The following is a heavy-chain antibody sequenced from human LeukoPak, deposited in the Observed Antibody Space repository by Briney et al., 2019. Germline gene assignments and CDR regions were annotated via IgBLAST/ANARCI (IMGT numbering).Heavy chain of an antibody. CDR1: GGSISSSTYY. D-gene: IGHD2-2*03. CDR3: ARDGYLAVDY. V-gene: IGHV4-39*07. J-gene: IGHJ4*02. CDR2: IYYSGNT. Sequence: SETLSLTCTVSGGSISSSTYYWGWIRQPPGKGLEWIGNIYYSGNTYYNPSLKSRVAISVDTSKNQFSLKLSSVTAADTAVYYCARDGYLAVDYWGQGTLVTVSS.